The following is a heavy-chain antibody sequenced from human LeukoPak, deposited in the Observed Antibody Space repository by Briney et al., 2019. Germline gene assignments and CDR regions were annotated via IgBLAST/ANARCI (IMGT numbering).Heavy chain of an antibody. CDR2: ISGSGGST. Sequence: PGGSLRLSCAASGFDLGHYEVNWVRQAPGKGLEWVSAISGSGGSTYYADSVKGRFTISRDNSKNTLYLQMNSLRAEDTAVYYCAKAYDGDPVDFDPWGQGTLVTVSS. D-gene: IGHD4-17*01. CDR1: GFDLGHYE. J-gene: IGHJ5*02. CDR3: AKAYDGDPVDFDP. V-gene: IGHV3-23*01.